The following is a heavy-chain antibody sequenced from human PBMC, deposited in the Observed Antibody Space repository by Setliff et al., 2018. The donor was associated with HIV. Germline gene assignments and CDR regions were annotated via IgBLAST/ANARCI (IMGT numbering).Heavy chain of an antibody. CDR1: GGSVSDTSYY. Sequence: SETLSLTCTVSGGSVSDTSYYWSWIRQPPGKGLEWIGYIYYSGSTNYNPSLKSRVTISVDTSKNQFSLKLSSVTAADTAVYYCARGDITMVRGVIYGYFDYWGQGTLVTVSS. CDR3: ARGDITMVRGVIYGYFDY. J-gene: IGHJ4*02. V-gene: IGHV4-61*01. CDR2: IYYSGST. D-gene: IGHD3-10*01.